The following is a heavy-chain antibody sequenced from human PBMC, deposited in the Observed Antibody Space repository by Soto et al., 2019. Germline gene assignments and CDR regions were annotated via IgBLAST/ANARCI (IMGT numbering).Heavy chain of an antibody. D-gene: IGHD6-6*01. J-gene: IGHJ5*02. CDR3: ASIGAVAARRGNWFDP. Sequence: VGSLRLSCAASGFTFSSYAMHWVRQAPGKGLEWVAVISYDGSNKYYADSVKGRFTISRDNSKNTLYLQMNSLRAEDTAVYYCASIGAVAARRGNWFDPWGQGTLVTVSS. CDR1: GFTFSSYA. V-gene: IGHV3-30-3*01. CDR2: ISYDGSNK.